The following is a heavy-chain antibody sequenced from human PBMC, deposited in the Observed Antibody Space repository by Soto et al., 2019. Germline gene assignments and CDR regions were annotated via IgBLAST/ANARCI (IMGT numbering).Heavy chain of an antibody. CDR2: LSGSGGTS. J-gene: IGHJ4*02. V-gene: IGHV3-23*01. Sequence: EVQLLESGGGLVQPGGSLRLSCSTFGFTFSTYAMNWVRLAPGKGLEWVSALSGSGGTSYYADSVRGRFTISRDNSKNTLFLQMNSLRAEDTGLYYCAKQRAGYGSGSDTYYFDFWGQGTLVTVSS. CDR3: AKQRAGYGSGSDTYYFDF. D-gene: IGHD3-10*01. CDR1: GFTFSTYA.